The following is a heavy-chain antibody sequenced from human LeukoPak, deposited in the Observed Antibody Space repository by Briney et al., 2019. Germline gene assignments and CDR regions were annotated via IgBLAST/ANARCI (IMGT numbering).Heavy chain of an antibody. D-gene: IGHD2-2*01. CDR1: GITFSNAW. V-gene: IGHV3-15*01. CDR3: STYCDSTSCSPT. J-gene: IGHJ4*02. CDR2: IKSKTYGETT. Sequence: GGSLRLSCAASGITFSNAWMSWVRQAPGKGLEWVGRIKSKTYGETTDYAAPVKGRFTISRDDSKNTLYLQMNSLKTEDTAVYYCSTYCDSTSCSPTWGQGTLVTVSS.